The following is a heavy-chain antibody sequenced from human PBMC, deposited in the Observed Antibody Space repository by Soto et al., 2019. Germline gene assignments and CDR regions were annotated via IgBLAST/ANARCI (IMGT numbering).Heavy chain of an antibody. CDR2: IFYSGST. CDR3: ARRYGWLYFDY. V-gene: IGHV4-39*01. J-gene: IGHJ4*02. D-gene: IGHD6-19*01. Sequence: QLQLQESGPGLVKPWETLSLTCTVSGDSISSSNYFWGWIRQPPGKGLEWIGTIFYSGSTYYNPSLKSRVAISVDTSKNRFSLRLISVAAADTALYYCARRYGWLYFDYWGQGSLVTVSS. CDR1: GDSISSSNYF.